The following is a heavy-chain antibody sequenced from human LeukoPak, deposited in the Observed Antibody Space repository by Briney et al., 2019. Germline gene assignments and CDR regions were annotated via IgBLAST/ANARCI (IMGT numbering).Heavy chain of an antibody. V-gene: IGHV1-69*13. Sequence: SVKVSCKASGGTFSSYAISWVRQAPGQGLEWMGGIIPIFGTANYAQKFQGRVTITADESTSTAYMELSSLRSEDTAVYYCARITVTSPSSDYYYGMDVWGQGTTVTVSS. J-gene: IGHJ6*02. CDR2: IIPIFGTA. CDR3: ARITVTSPSSDYYYGMDV. D-gene: IGHD4-11*01. CDR1: GGTFSSYA.